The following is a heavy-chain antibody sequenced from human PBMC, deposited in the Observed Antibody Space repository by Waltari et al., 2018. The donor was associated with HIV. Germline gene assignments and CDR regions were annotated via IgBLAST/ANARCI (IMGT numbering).Heavy chain of an antibody. CDR3: ARDVGIAVPGKNWFDP. V-gene: IGHV3-48*02. CDR1: VFTFGRYS. Sequence: EVHLVESGGGLVQHGGCLSLSCAVCVFTFGRYSMNWVRRAPGKGLEWLSYIVSGSGSRDYGDSGTGRFTVARDNAKNSLYLQMNRRRDDDTAVYDCARDVGIAVPGKNWFDPWGQGTLVTVSS. D-gene: IGHD6-19*01. J-gene: IGHJ5*02. CDR2: IVSGSGSR.